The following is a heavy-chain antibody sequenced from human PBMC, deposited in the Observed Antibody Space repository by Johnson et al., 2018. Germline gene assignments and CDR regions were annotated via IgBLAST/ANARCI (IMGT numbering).Heavy chain of an antibody. CDR1: GYTFTSYD. CDR3: ARDPYYYYMDV. J-gene: IGHJ6*03. Sequence: QVQLVQSGAEVKKXGASVKVSCKASGYTFTSYDINWVRQATGQGLEWMGGIIPIFGTANYAQKFQGRVTMTRDTSTSTVYMELSSLRSEDTAVYYCARDPYYYYMDVWGKGTTVTVSS. CDR2: IIPIFGTA. V-gene: IGHV1-69*13.